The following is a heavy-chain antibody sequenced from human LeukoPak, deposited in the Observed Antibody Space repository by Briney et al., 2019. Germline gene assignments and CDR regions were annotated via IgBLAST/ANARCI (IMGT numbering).Heavy chain of an antibody. CDR3: ARRIVGAKRAQVFDY. J-gene: IGHJ4*02. CDR1: GGSIRSSSYY. Sequence: SETLSLTCTVSGGSIRSSSYYWGWIRQPPGKGLEWIGSIYYSGSTYYNPSLKSRVTISVDTAKNQFSLKLSSVTAADTAVYYCARRIVGAKRAQVFDYWGQGTLVTVSS. V-gene: IGHV4-39*07. CDR2: IYYSGST. D-gene: IGHD1-26*01.